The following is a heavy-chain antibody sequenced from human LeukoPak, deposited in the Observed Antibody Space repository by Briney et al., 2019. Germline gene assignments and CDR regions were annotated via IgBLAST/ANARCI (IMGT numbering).Heavy chain of an antibody. CDR2: INAAGDGT. CDR3: ARDRDFPRDCFDS. D-gene: IGHD2-21*02. Sequence: GGSLRLSCAASGFTFSNYALSWVRQPPGKGLEWVAAINAAGDGTWYPDSVKGRFTISRDRSKNTVYLQMNSLRVEDTALYYCARDRDFPRDCFDSWGQGTLVTVSS. CDR1: GFTFSNYA. V-gene: IGHV3-23*01. J-gene: IGHJ4*02.